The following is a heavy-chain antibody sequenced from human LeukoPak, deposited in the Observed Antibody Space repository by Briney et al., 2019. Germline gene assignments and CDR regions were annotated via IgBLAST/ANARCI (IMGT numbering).Heavy chain of an antibody. V-gene: IGHV3-23*01. CDR3: AGSQGDFGNAFDI. D-gene: IGHD3-3*01. J-gene: IGHJ3*02. CDR1: GFTFSSYA. Sequence: PGGSLRLSCAASGFTFSSYAMSWVRQAPGKGLEWVSAISGSGGSTYYADSVKGRFTISRDNSKNTLYLQMNSLRAEDTAVYYCAGSQGDFGNAFDIWGQGTMVTVSS. CDR2: ISGSGGST.